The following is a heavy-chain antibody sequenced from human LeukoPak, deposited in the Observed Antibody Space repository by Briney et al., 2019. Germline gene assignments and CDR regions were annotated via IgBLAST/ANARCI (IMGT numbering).Heavy chain of an antibody. Sequence: TTSETLSLTCAVFGGSFSNYYWSWIRQPPGKGLEWIGEINHSGSTNYNPSLKSRVTISVDTSKNQFSLKLSSVTAADTAVYYCARRQYQLRRNWFDPWGQGTLVTVSS. CDR2: INHSGST. CDR3: ARRQYQLRRNWFDP. CDR1: GGSFSNYY. D-gene: IGHD2-2*01. J-gene: IGHJ5*02. V-gene: IGHV4-34*01.